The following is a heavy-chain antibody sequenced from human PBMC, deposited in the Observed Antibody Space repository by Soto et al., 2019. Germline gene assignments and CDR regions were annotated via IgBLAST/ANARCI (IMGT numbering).Heavy chain of an antibody. D-gene: IGHD3-22*01. CDR2: ISSSSSYI. Sequence: GGSLRLSCAASGFTFSSYSMNWVRQAPGKGLEWVSSISSSSSYIYYADSVKGRFTISRDDAKNPLYLQMNSLRAEDTAVYYCARSTTYYYDSSGYYYSSWFDPWGQGTLVTVSS. CDR3: ARSTTYYYDSSGYYYSSWFDP. J-gene: IGHJ5*02. CDR1: GFTFSSYS. V-gene: IGHV3-21*01.